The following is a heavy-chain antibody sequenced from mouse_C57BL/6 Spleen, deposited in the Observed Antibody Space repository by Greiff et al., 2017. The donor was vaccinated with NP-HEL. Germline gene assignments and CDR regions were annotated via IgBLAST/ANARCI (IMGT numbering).Heavy chain of an antibody. V-gene: IGHV1-62-2*01. J-gene: IGHJ4*01. CDR3: ARHVNDGYYRYAMDY. CDR1: GYTFTEYT. Sequence: VQLQQSGAELVKPGASVKLSCKASGYTFTEYTIHWVKQRSGQGLEWIGWFYTGSGSIKYNEKFKDKATLTADKSSSTVDRELSRLTSEDSAVYCCARHVNDGYYRYAMDYWGQGTSVTVSS. CDR2: FYTGSGSI. D-gene: IGHD2-3*01.